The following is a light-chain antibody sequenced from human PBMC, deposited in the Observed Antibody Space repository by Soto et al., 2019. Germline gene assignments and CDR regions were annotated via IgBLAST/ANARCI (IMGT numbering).Light chain of an antibody. CDR3: HQYGSSPST. J-gene: IGKJ1*01. CDR2: GAS. CDR1: QSVSSSY. V-gene: IGKV3-20*01. Sequence: SPGERATLSCRASQSVSSSYLAWYQQKPGQAPRLLIYGASNRATGIPDRFSGSGSGTDFTLTISRLEPEDFALYYCHQYGSSPSTFGQGTKVDIK.